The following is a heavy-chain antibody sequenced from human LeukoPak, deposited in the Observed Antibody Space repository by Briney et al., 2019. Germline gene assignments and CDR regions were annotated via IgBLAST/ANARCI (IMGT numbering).Heavy chain of an antibody. Sequence: GGSLRLSCAASGFTFSSYTMNWVRQAPGKGLEWVSSITSSSSYIYYADSVKGRFTISRDNAKNSLYLQMNSLRAEDTAVYYCARVGLRGHYYGMDVWGQGTTVTVSS. V-gene: IGHV3-21*01. D-gene: IGHD5-12*01. CDR2: ITSSSSYI. CDR1: GFTFSSYT. CDR3: ARVGLRGHYYGMDV. J-gene: IGHJ6*02.